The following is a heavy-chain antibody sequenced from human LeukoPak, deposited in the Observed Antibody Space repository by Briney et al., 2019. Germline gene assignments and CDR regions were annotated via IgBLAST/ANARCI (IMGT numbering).Heavy chain of an antibody. CDR2: MYNSGST. Sequence: SETLSLTCTVSGDSMRNYYWNWIRQSPGKGLEWIGYMYNSGSTNFNPSLKSRVTISVDTSKNQFSLKLSSVTAADTAVYYCARHRQQLVPFEYWGQGTLVTVSS. CDR3: ARHRQQLVPFEY. V-gene: IGHV4-59*08. J-gene: IGHJ4*02. CDR1: GDSMRNYY. D-gene: IGHD6-13*01.